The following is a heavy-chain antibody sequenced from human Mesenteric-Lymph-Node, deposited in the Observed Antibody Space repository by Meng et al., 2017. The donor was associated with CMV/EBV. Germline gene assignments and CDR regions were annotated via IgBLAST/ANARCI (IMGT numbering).Heavy chain of an antibody. J-gene: IGHJ4*02. Sequence: SGPTLVKPTETLILSCSFSGFSLSTNGIRVSWIRQPPGKALEWLGHIDWDEDKFYSTSLKTRLTISKDTSKNQVVLTMTNVDPVDTATYYCAWSLHSRFFDYWGQGTLVTVSS. CDR2: IDWDEDK. CDR3: AWSLHSRFFDY. D-gene: IGHD4-11*01. CDR1: GFSLSTNGIR. V-gene: IGHV2-70*04.